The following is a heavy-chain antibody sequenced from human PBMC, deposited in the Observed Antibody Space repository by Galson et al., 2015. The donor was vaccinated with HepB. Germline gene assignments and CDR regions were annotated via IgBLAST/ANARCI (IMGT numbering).Heavy chain of an antibody. D-gene: IGHD2-15*01. CDR1: GFPFSDYA. J-gene: IGHJ6*02. CDR3: ARESPRRGGICEGAFCKGVDV. CDR2: IWSAGSEM. V-gene: IGHV3-33*08. Sequence: SLRLSCAASGFPFSDYAMHWVRQAPGKGLEWVAVIWSAGSEMYYGDFVKGRFTISRDNSKNTLYLQVNSLRAEDTAVYYCARESPRRGGICEGAFCKGVDVWGQGTTVTVSS.